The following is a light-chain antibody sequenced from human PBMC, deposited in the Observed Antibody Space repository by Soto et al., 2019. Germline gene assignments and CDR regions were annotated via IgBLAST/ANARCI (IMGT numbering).Light chain of an antibody. J-gene: IGKJ2*01. Sequence: IVLTQSPGTLYLSPGERATLSCRASQSVSSNYLARYQQKRGQAPRLLLYAASAKATGIPDRFSGSGSGTDFTLTISRLEPEDFAVYFCQLYGSSPPRYTFAQGTKLEIK. V-gene: IGKV3-20*01. CDR1: QSVSSNY. CDR2: AAS. CDR3: QLYGSSPPRYT.